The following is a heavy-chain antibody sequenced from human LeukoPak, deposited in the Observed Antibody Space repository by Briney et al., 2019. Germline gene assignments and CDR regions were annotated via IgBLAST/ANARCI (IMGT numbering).Heavy chain of an antibody. D-gene: IGHD6-6*01. CDR3: ARDLSIAARSDAFDI. CDR1: GYTFTSYA. CDR2: INAGNGNT. V-gene: IGHV1-3*03. Sequence: ASVKVSCKASGYTFTSYAMHWVRQAPGQRLEWMGWINAGNGNTKYSQEFQGRVTITRDTSASTAYMELSSLRSEDTAVYYCARDLSIAARSDAFDIWGQGTMVTVSS. J-gene: IGHJ3*02.